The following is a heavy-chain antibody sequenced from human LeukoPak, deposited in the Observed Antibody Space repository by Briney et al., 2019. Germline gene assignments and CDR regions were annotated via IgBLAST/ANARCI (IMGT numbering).Heavy chain of an antibody. CDR1: GYSITSAYY. CDR3: ARHVSAAAGYYYYYYMDV. D-gene: IGHD6-13*01. Sequence: SETLSLTCTVSGYSITSAYYWGWIRQPPGKGLEWIGSFFLKGSTYYNPSLKSRVTISVDTSKNQFSLKLSSVTAADTAVYYCARHVSAAAGYYYYYYMDVWGKGTTVTVSS. CDR2: FFLKGST. V-gene: IGHV4-38-2*02. J-gene: IGHJ6*03.